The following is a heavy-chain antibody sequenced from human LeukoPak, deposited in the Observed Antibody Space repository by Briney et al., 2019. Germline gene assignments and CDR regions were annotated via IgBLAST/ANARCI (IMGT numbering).Heavy chain of an antibody. D-gene: IGHD4-11*01. V-gene: IGHV3-30*02. Sequence: GGSLRLSCAASGFTFSSYGMHWVRQASGKGLEWVAFIRYDGSNKYYADSVKGRFTISRDNAKNSLYLQMNSLRAEDTAVYYFARDGDDYSIDYYYYYMDVWGKGTTVTVSS. CDR2: IRYDGSNK. CDR1: GFTFSSYG. CDR3: ARDGDDYSIDYYYYYMDV. J-gene: IGHJ6*03.